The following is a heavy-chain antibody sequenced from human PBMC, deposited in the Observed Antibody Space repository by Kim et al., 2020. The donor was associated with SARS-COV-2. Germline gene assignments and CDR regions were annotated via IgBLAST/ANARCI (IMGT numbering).Heavy chain of an antibody. D-gene: IGHD1-26*01. CDR3: ARESPTGAWDFFDI. CDR2: IDPNSGDT. J-gene: IGHJ3*02. V-gene: IGHV1-2*06. Sequence: ASVQFSCKASGYTFTGYYIHWVRQVPGQGLELIGHIDPNSGDTDYAERFQGSVTLTSDMSITTAFMELSRLSSDDTAVYFCARESPTGAWDFFDICVHGT. CDR1: GYTFTGYY.